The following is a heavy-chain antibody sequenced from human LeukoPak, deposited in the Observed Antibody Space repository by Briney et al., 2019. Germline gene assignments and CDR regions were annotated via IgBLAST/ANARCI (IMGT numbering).Heavy chain of an antibody. V-gene: IGHV3-21*06. J-gene: IGHJ4*02. CDR1: GFTFSDYS. CDR3: ARDRLVLGGFDY. D-gene: IGHD6-19*01. Sequence: GGSLRLSCAASGFTFSDYSMNWVRQAPGRGPEWVSSISHSSSYIYYADSVKGRFIISRDNAKNSLYLQMNSLRAEDTAVYYCARDRLVLGGFDYWGQGTLVTVSS. CDR2: ISHSSSYI.